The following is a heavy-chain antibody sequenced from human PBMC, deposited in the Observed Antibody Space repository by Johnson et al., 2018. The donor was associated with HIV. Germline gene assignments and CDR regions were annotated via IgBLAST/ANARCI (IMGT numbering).Heavy chain of an antibody. CDR1: GFTFSTSG. Sequence: QVQLVESGGGVVQPGESLRLSCAASGFTFSTSGMHWVRQVPGKGLEWVAFIRYDGSNKYYADSVKGRFTISRDNGKNSLYLQMNSLRAEDTALYYCARDRWELLSCAFDIWGQGTMVTVSS. J-gene: IGHJ3*02. V-gene: IGHV3-30*02. CDR3: ARDRWELLSCAFDI. CDR2: IRYDGSNK. D-gene: IGHD1-26*01.